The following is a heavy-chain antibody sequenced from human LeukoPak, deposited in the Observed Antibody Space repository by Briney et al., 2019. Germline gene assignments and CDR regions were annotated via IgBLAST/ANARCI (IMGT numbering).Heavy chain of an antibody. CDR1: GFTFDDYG. CDR3: ARVISYDSSGYLVY. J-gene: IGHJ4*02. Sequence: SGGSLRLSCAASGFTFDDYGMSWVRQAPGKGLEWVSGINWNGGSTGYADSVKGRFTISRDNAKNSLYLQMNSLRAEDTALYYCARVISYDSSGYLVYWGQGTLVTVSS. V-gene: IGHV3-20*04. CDR2: INWNGGST. D-gene: IGHD3-22*01.